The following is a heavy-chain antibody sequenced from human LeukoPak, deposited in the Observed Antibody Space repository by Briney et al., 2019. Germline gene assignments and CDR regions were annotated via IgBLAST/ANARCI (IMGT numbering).Heavy chain of an antibody. J-gene: IGHJ5*02. CDR3: ARGQGFTVTKNWFDP. D-gene: IGHD4-17*01. Sequence: SETLSLTCIVSGGSISSYYWSWIRQPPGKGLEWIGYIDYSGGTNYNPSLRSRVTISVDRSKNQFSLKVRSVTAADTAVYYCARGQGFTVTKNWFDPWGQGTLVTVSS. CDR2: IDYSGGT. V-gene: IGHV4-59*08. CDR1: GGSISSYY.